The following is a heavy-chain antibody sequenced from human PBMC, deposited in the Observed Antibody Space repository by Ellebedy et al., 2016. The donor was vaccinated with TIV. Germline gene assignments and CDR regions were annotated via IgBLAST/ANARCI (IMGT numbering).Heavy chain of an antibody. V-gene: IGHV1-46*01. CDR2: INPSGGST. J-gene: IGHJ4*02. Sequence: AASVKVSCKASGYTFTSYGISWVRQAPGQGLEWMGIINPSGGSTSYAQKFQGRVTMTRDTSTSTVYMELSSLRSEDTAVYYCARDTSSSGWHYYFDYWGQGTLVTVSS. D-gene: IGHD6-19*01. CDR3: ARDTSSSGWHYYFDY. CDR1: GYTFTSYG.